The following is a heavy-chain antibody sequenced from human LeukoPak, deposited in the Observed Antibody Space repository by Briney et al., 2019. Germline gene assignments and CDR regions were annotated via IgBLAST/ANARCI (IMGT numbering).Heavy chain of an antibody. CDR2: IYTSGST. V-gene: IGHV4-61*02. J-gene: IGHJ4*02. D-gene: IGHD3-22*01. CDR3: ARDGYYYGSSGYYYPED. Sequence: PSETLSLTCTVSGGSISSGSYYWSWIRQPAGKGQEWIGRIYTSGSTNYNPSLKSRVTISVDTSKNQFSLKLSSVTAADTAVYYCARDGYYYGSSGYYYPEDWGQGTLVTVSS. CDR1: GGSISSGSYY.